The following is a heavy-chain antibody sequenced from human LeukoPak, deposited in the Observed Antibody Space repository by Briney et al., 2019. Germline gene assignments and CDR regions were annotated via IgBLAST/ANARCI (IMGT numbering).Heavy chain of an antibody. CDR1: GFTFSSYS. J-gene: IGHJ4*02. Sequence: GGSLRLSCAASGFTFSSYSMNWVRQAPGKGLEWVSSISSSSSYIYYADSVKGRFTISRDNAKNSLYLQMNSLRAEDTAVYYCARDVSEYYDILTPEGIWGQGTLVTVSS. CDR3: ARDVSEYYDILTPEGI. V-gene: IGHV3-21*01. CDR2: ISSSSSYI. D-gene: IGHD3-9*01.